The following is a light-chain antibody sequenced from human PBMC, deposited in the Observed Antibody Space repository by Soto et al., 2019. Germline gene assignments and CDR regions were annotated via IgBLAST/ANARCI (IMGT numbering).Light chain of an antibody. J-gene: IGKJ5*01. CDR1: QDIGYY. CDR3: QHYNSLPIT. CDR2: DAS. V-gene: IGKV1-33*01. Sequence: DIQRTQSPSSLSAALGDRVTITCQARQDIGYYLNWYQQKTGQAPKLLIYDASQLETGVTSRFSGSGSRTDFTFTINSLQPEDIGTYYCQHYNSLPITFGQGTRLEIK.